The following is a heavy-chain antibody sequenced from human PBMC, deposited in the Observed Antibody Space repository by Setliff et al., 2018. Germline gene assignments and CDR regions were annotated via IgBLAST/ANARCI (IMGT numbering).Heavy chain of an antibody. CDR2: FYHSGCT. CDR3: ARAPPNRYSGSYEYFYMDV. V-gene: IGHV4-59*08. D-gene: IGHD1-26*01. J-gene: IGHJ6*03. Sequence: ETLSLTCTVSDVPISSYYWTWIRQPPGKGLEWIGYFYHSGCTNYNPSLKSRVTLSVDTSKNQFSLKVSSVTAADTAVYYCARAPPNRYSGSYEYFYMDVWGKGTTVTVSS. CDR1: DVPISSYY.